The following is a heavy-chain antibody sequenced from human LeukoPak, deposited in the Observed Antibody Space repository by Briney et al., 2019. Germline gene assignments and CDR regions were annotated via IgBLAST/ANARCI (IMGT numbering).Heavy chain of an antibody. CDR1: GFTFDEDA. Sequence: GRSLRLSCAASGFTFDEDAMHWVRQAPGKGLEWVSGISWNSGRIDYADSVKGRFTISRDNAKNSLYLQMNSLRAEDTALYYCAKGADYDILTGYPGWGRGTLVTVSS. D-gene: IGHD3-9*01. CDR3: AKGADYDILTGYPG. V-gene: IGHV3-9*01. CDR2: ISWNSGRI. J-gene: IGHJ4*02.